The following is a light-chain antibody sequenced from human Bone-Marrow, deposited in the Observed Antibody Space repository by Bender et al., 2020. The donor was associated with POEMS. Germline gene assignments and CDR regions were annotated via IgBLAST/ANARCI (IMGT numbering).Light chain of an antibody. CDR2: DDN. J-gene: IGLJ2*01. CDR3: QVWDSSGDHPVI. V-gene: IGLV3-21*02. CDR1: HIGSKS. Sequence: ARLACGGDHIGSKSVHWYQHKPGQAPGLVVYDDNKRPSGIPERFSGSNSGNTATLTIRRVEAGDEAVYYCQVWDSSGDHPVIFGAGTDLT.